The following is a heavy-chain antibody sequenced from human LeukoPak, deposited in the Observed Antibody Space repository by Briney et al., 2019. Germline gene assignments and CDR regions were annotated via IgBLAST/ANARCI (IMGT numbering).Heavy chain of an antibody. Sequence: ASVTVSYKASGGTFSSYAISWVRQAPGQGLEWMGRIIPIHGIANYAQKFQGRVTITPDKSTSTAYMELSSLRSEDTAVYYCATPSSSSSSFDYWGQGTLVTVSS. D-gene: IGHD6-6*01. V-gene: IGHV1-69*04. CDR2: IIPIHGIA. CDR1: GGTFSSYA. J-gene: IGHJ4*02. CDR3: ATPSSSSSSFDY.